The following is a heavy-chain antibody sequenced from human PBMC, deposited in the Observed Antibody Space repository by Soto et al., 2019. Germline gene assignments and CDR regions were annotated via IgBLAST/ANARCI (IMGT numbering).Heavy chain of an antibody. CDR3: ARHLYDYLDY. J-gene: IGHJ4*02. CDR1: GYSFTNYW. Sequence: PGESLKISCKGSGYSFTNYWIGWVRQMPGKGLEWMGIIYPGDSDTRYSPSFQGQVTISVDKSLSTAYLQWSSLKASGTATYYCARHLYDYLDYWGQGTLVTVS. V-gene: IGHV5-51*01. CDR2: IYPGDSDT. D-gene: IGHD3-16*01.